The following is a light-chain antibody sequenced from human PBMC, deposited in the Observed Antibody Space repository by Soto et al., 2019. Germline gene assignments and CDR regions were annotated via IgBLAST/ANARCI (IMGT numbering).Light chain of an antibody. Sequence: EIVLTQSPGTLSLSPGKRATLSCRASQTVSSSYLAWYQQKVGQAPRLLIYGASSRATGIPDRFSGSGSGTDFTLPISRLEPEDFAVYYCQQYGTSLFTFGPGTKVDIK. V-gene: IGKV3-20*01. CDR3: QQYGTSLFT. J-gene: IGKJ3*01. CDR1: QTVSSSY. CDR2: GAS.